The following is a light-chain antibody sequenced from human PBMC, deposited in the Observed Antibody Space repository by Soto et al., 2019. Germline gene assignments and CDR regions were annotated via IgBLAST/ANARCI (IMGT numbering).Light chain of an antibody. Sequence: QSALTQPASVSGSPGQSITISCTGTSSDVGGYNYVSWYQQDPGKAPKLMIYEVSNRPSGVSNRFSGSKSGNTASLTISGLQAEDEADYYCSSYTSSSTLVFGTGTKLTV. V-gene: IGLV2-14*01. J-gene: IGLJ1*01. CDR3: SSYTSSSTLV. CDR1: SSDVGGYNY. CDR2: EVS.